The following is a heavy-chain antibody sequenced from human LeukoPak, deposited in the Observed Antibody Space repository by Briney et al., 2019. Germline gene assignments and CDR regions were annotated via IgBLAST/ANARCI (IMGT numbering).Heavy chain of an antibody. D-gene: IGHD3-10*02. CDR3: AELGITMIGGV. J-gene: IGHJ6*04. CDR2: ISHSGTYV. V-gene: IGHV3-21*01. CDR1: GFTVSSNY. Sequence: PGGSLRLSCAASGFTVSSNYMSWVRQAPEKGLEWVSSISHSGTYVYYADSVKGRFTISRDNAKNSLYLQMNSLRAEDTAVYYCAELGITMIGGVWGKGTTVTISS.